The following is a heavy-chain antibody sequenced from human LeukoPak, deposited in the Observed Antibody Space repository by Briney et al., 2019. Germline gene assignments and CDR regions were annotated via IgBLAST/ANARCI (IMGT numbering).Heavy chain of an antibody. D-gene: IGHD2-15*01. Sequence: SETLSLTCTVSGGSISTSNWWSWVRQPPGKGLEWFGEINHGGSTNYNPSLKSRVTISIDKSKNQFSLTLSSLTTADTAVYYCARDKSYCSGGTCYSDWGQGTLVTVSS. J-gene: IGHJ4*02. CDR2: INHGGST. V-gene: IGHV4-4*02. CDR1: GGSISTSNW. CDR3: ARDKSYCSGGTCYSD.